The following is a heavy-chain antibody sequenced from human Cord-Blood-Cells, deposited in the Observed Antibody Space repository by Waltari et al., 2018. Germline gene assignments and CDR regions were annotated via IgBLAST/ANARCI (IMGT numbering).Heavy chain of an antibody. Sequence: EVQLVESGGGLIQPGGSLRLSCAASGFTVSSNYMSWVRQAPGKGLEWVSVIYSGGSTYYADSVKGRFTISRDNSKTTLYLQMNSLRAEDTAVYYCARDVGPPDCSGGSCYSDYWGQGTLVTVSS. J-gene: IGHJ4*02. V-gene: IGHV3-53*01. D-gene: IGHD2-15*01. CDR3: ARDVGPPDCSGGSCYSDY. CDR2: IYSGGST. CDR1: GFTVSSNY.